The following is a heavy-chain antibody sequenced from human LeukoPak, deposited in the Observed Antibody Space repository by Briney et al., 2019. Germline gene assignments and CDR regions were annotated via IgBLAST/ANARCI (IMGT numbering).Heavy chain of an antibody. CDR3: ARDVVDTAMVSPLFCYYYYGMDV. CDR1: GYTFTSYG. Sequence: ASVKVSCKASGYTFTSYGISWVRQAPGQGLEWMGWISAYNGNTNYAQKLQGRVTMTTDTSTSTAYMELRSLRSDDTAVYYCARDVVDTAMVSPLFCYYYYGMDVWGQGTTVTVSS. V-gene: IGHV1-18*01. J-gene: IGHJ6*02. D-gene: IGHD5-18*01. CDR2: ISAYNGNT.